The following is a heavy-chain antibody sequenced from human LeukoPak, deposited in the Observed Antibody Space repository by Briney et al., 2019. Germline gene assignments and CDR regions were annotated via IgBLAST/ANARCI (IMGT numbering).Heavy chain of an antibody. CDR2: INPNSGGT. D-gene: IGHD3-10*01. CDR3: ARGESYYYGSGSYLYY. Sequence: ASVKVSCKASGYTFTGYYMHWVRQAPGQGLEWMGWINPNSGGTNYAQKFQGRVTMTRDTSISTAYMELSRLRSDDTAVYYRARGESYYYGSGSYLYYWGQGTPVTVSS. CDR1: GYTFTGYY. J-gene: IGHJ4*02. V-gene: IGHV1-2*02.